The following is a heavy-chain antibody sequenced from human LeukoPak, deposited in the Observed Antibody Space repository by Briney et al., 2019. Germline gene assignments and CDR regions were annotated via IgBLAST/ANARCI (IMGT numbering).Heavy chain of an antibody. Sequence: ASVKVSCKASGYTFTIHAIHWVRQAPGQRLEWMGWINRGNGETKYSQKFQGRVTITRDTSASAVYMELSSLRSEDTAVYYCATASDYGGFDYWGQGTLVTVSS. CDR1: GYTFTIHA. J-gene: IGHJ4*02. CDR2: INRGNGET. V-gene: IGHV1-3*01. D-gene: IGHD4-17*01. CDR3: ATASDYGGFDY.